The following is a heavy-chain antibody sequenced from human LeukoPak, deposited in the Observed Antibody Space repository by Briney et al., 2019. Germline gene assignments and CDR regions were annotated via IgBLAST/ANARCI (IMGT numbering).Heavy chain of an antibody. D-gene: IGHD3-9*01. CDR3: ARDLTILSPGDAFDI. Sequence: PGGSLRLSCAASGFTLDDYGMSWVRQAPGKGLEWVSGINWNGGSTGYADSVKGRFTISRDNAKNSLYLQMNSLRAEDTALYHCARDLTILSPGDAFDIWGQGTMVTVSS. CDR2: INWNGGST. V-gene: IGHV3-20*01. J-gene: IGHJ3*02. CDR1: GFTLDDYG.